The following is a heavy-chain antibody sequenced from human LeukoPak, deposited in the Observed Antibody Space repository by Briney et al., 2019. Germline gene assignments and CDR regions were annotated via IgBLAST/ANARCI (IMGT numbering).Heavy chain of an antibody. CDR2: IRYDGGKK. CDR3: AKIAAAGTYYYYMDV. J-gene: IGHJ6*03. CDR1: GFTFSSYG. D-gene: IGHD6-13*01. Sequence: GGSLRLSCAASGFTFSSYGMHWVRQAPGKGLEWVAFIRYDGGKKYYADSVKGRFTISRDNSKNTLHLQMNSLRAEDTAVYYCAKIAAAGTYYYYMDVWGKGTTVTISS. V-gene: IGHV3-30*02.